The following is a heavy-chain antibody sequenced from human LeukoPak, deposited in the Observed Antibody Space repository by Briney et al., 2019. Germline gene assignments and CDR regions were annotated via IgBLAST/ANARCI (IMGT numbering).Heavy chain of an antibody. Sequence: GGSLRLSCAASGFTFSSYWMSWVRQAPGKGLEWVANIKQDGSEKYYVDSVKGRFTISRDNAKNSLYLQMNSLRAEDTAVYYCARTYGSASGFYYYYYYYMDVWGKGTTVTVSS. J-gene: IGHJ6*03. CDR3: ARTYGSASGFYYYYYYYMDV. D-gene: IGHD3-10*01. CDR2: IKQDGSEK. V-gene: IGHV3-7*01. CDR1: GFTFSSYW.